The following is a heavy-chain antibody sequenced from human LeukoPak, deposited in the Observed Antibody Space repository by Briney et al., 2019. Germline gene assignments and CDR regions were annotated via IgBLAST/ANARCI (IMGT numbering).Heavy chain of an antibody. CDR2: IIPIFGTA. D-gene: IGHD4-17*01. J-gene: IGHJ4*02. V-gene: IGHV1-69*06. CDR3: ARINDYGVRRFDY. Sequence: SVTLSCKASGGTFSSYAISWVRQAPGQGLEWMGGIIPIFGTANYAQKFQGRVTITVDKSTITAYMALSSLRSEDTAVYYCARINDYGVRRFDYWGQGTLVTVSS. CDR1: GGTFSSYA.